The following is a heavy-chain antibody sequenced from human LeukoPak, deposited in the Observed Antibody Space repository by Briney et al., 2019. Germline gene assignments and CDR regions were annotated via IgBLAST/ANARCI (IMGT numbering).Heavy chain of an antibody. CDR2: VYYSGST. Sequence: SETLSLTCVVSGGSVSGYYWGWIRQPPGRGLEWIGYVYYSGSTNYNPSFKSRITISVDTSRNQFSLQLSSVTAADTAVYYCARIHRYCSGGACYVLDNWGQGTLVAVSS. CDR1: GGSVSGYY. D-gene: IGHD2-15*01. CDR3: ARIHRYCSGGACYVLDN. V-gene: IGHV4-59*02. J-gene: IGHJ4*02.